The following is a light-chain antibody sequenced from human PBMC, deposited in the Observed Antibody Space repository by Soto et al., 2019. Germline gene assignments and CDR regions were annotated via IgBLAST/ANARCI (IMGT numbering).Light chain of an antibody. Sequence: EIVLTQSPVTLSLSPGERATLSCRASQTLSNYLGCYQQKPGQAPRLLIYDATNRATGIPARFSGSGSGTDFTLTISSLEPEDVAVYYCQHRSNWPLFTFGPGTKVDI. CDR1: QTLSNY. J-gene: IGKJ3*01. V-gene: IGKV3-11*01. CDR3: QHRSNWPLFT. CDR2: DAT.